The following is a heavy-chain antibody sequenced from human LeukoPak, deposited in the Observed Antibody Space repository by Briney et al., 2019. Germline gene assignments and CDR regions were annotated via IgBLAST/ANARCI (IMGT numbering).Heavy chain of an antibody. D-gene: IGHD4-17*01. Sequence: SETLSLTCAVYGGSFSGYYWSWIRQPPGKGLEWIGEINHSGSTNYNPSLKSRVTISVDTSKNQFSLKLSSVTAADTAVYYCARLHYGDYSLDYWGQGTLVTVSS. V-gene: IGHV4-34*01. J-gene: IGHJ4*02. CDR1: GGSFSGYY. CDR2: INHSGST. CDR3: ARLHYGDYSLDY.